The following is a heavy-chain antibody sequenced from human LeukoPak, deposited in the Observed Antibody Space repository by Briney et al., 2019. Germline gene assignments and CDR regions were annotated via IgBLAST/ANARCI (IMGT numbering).Heavy chain of an antibody. V-gene: IGHV4-31*03. CDR2: IYYSGST. D-gene: IGHD4-11*01. CDR3: ARKDYSNYVRWFDP. CDR1: GGFISSGGYY. J-gene: IGHJ5*02. Sequence: SETLSLTCTVSGGFISSGGYYWSWIRQHPGKGLEWIGYIYYSGSTYYNPSLKSRITISVDTSKNQFSLKLSSVTAADTAVYYCARKDYSNYVRWFDPWGQGTLVTVSS.